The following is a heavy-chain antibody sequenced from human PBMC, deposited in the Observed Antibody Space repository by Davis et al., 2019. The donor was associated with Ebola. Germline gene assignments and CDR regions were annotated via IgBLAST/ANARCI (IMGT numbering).Heavy chain of an antibody. CDR2: ISGSGGST. V-gene: IGHV3-23*01. Sequence: PGGSLRLSCAASGFTFSSYAMSWVRQAPGKGLEWVSAISGSGGSTYYADSVKGRFTISRDNSKNTLYLQMNSLRAEDTAVYYCARAKYCSSTSCYSGWFDPWGQGTLVTVSS. CDR3: ARAKYCSSTSCYSGWFDP. CDR1: GFTFSSYA. D-gene: IGHD2-2*01. J-gene: IGHJ5*02.